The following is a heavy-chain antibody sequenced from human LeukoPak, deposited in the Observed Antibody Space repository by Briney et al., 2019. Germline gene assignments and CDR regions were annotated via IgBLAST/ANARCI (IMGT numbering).Heavy chain of an antibody. CDR1: GYTFTGYY. Sequence: ASVTVSCKASGYTFTGYYMHWVRQAPGQGLEWMGLINPNSGDTNYAQNFQGRVTMTRDTSISTAYMELSRLRSDDTAVYYCASVVATGGYWGQGTLVTVSS. J-gene: IGHJ4*02. CDR2: INPNSGDT. D-gene: IGHD5-12*01. V-gene: IGHV1-2*02. CDR3: ASVVATGGY.